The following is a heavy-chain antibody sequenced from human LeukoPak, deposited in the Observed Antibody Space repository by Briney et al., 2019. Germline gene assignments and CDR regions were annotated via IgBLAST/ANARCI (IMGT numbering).Heavy chain of an antibody. Sequence: SETLSLTCAVYGGSISGYYWSWIRQPPGKGLEWIGEINHSGITNSKPSLMSRVTISVDTSKNQFSLKLNSATPADTAVYYCARRGSVTMIEVNRGWLRTSWFDPWGQGTLVTVSS. J-gene: IGHJ5*02. V-gene: IGHV4-34*01. CDR1: GGSISGYY. CDR3: ARRGSVTMIEVNRGWLRTSWFDP. D-gene: IGHD3-22*01. CDR2: INHSGIT.